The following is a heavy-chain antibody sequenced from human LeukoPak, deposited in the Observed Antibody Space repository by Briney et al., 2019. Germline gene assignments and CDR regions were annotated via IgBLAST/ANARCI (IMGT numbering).Heavy chain of an antibody. CDR1: GYTFTGYY. D-gene: IGHD6-13*01. J-gene: IGHJ4*02. V-gene: IGHV1-2*02. CDR3: ARGVAAHGTRLGFDH. Sequence: ASVKVSCKASGYTFTGYYMHWVRQAPGQGLEWMGWINPNSGGTNYAQKFQGRVTMTRDTSISTAYMEVSRLRSDDTAVYYCARGVAAHGTRLGFDHWGQGTLVTVSS. CDR2: INPNSGGT.